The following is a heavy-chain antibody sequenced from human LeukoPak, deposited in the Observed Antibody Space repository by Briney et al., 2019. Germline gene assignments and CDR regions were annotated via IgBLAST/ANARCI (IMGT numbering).Heavy chain of an antibody. CDR1: GFTFSTYA. D-gene: IGHD6-19*01. CDR2: ISSNGGST. V-gene: IGHV3-64*01. J-gene: IGHJ4*02. Sequence: GGSLRLSCAASGFTFSTYAMHWVRQAAGKGLEYVSAISSNGGSTYYANSVKGRFTISRDNSKNTLYLQMGNLRAEDIAVYYCARGDIAVAGRLRGYYCDYWGQGTLVTVSS. CDR3: ARGDIAVAGRLRGYYCDY.